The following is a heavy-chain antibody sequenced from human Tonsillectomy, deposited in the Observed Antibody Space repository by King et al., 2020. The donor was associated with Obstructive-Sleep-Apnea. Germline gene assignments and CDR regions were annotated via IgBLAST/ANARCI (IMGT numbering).Heavy chain of an antibody. Sequence: VQLVESGGGLVKPGGSLRLSCAASGFTFSSYSMNWVRQAPGKGLEWVSSITSSSSYIYYADSLKGRFTISRDNAKNSLFLQMNSLRAEDTAVYYCARDRGGGYGSGSYSPLGLYYYYGMDVWGQGTTVTVSS. D-gene: IGHD3-10*01. CDR1: GFTFSSYS. CDR2: ITSSSSYI. J-gene: IGHJ6*02. CDR3: ARDRGGGYGSGSYSPLGLYYYYGMDV. V-gene: IGHV3-21*01.